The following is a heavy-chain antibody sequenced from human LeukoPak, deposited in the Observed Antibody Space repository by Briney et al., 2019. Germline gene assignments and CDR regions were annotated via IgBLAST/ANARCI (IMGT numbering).Heavy chain of an antibody. V-gene: IGHV4-4*08. CDR3: ARHRSKWLQSSFDY. J-gene: IGHJ4*02. CDR2: ISTNGNT. Sequence: SETLSLTCSVSGDSLSSYYWNWIRQSPVKGLEWIGYISTNGNTKYNPSLKSRVTISVDTSKNQFSLQLNSVTAADTAVYYCARHRSKWLQSSFDYWGQGTLVTVSS. D-gene: IGHD5-24*01. CDR1: GDSLSSYY.